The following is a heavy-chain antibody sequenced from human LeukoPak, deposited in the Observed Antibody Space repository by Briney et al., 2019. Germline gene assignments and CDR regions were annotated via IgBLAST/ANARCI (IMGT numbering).Heavy chain of an antibody. CDR3: ARDGNAL. D-gene: IGHD1-1*01. CDR2: VFHSGNT. J-gene: IGHJ4*02. CDR1: GYSISSTYY. V-gene: IGHV4-38-2*02. Sequence: SETLSLTCTVSGYSISSTYYWGWIRQPPGKGLEWVGSVFHSGNTYYNPSLKSRLTISADTSKNQFSLTLTSVTAADTAVYYCARDGNALWGQGTLVTVSS.